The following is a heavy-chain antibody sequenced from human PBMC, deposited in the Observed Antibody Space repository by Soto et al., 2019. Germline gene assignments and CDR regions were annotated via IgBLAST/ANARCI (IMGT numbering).Heavy chain of an antibody. Sequence: GALKISCAASGFTFSNHWMSWVRQTPGKGLEWVVNIKQDGSERYYMDSVRGRFTASRDNAKNSLYLQMNSLRAEDTAVYFCARITYSYGWIYDYWGQGSLVTVSS. V-gene: IGHV3-7*01. J-gene: IGHJ4*01. CDR2: IKQDGSER. CDR1: GFTFSNHW. CDR3: ARITYSYGWIYDY. D-gene: IGHD3-16*01.